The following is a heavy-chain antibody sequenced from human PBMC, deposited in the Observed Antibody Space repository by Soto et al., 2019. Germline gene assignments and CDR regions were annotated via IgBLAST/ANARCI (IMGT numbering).Heavy chain of an antibody. CDR3: SAGEYLEWLPQGPRNVDY. D-gene: IGHD3-3*01. Sequence: EVQLVESGGGLVQPGGSLKLSCAASGFTFSGSAMHWVRQASGKGLEWVGRIRSKANSYATAYAASVKGRFTISRDDSKNTAYLQMNSLKTEDTAMYYCSAGEYLEWLPQGPRNVDYWGQGTLVTVSS. CDR2: IRSKANSYAT. V-gene: IGHV3-73*01. J-gene: IGHJ4*02. CDR1: GFTFSGSA.